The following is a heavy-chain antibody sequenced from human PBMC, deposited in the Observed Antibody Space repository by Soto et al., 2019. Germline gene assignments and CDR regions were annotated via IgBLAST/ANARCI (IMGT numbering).Heavy chain of an antibody. Sequence: EVQLLESGGGLVQPGGSLRLSCAASGFTFSSYAMSWVRQAPGKGLEWVSAISGSGGSTYYADSVKGRFTISRDNSKNALYLQMNSLRAEDTAVYYCAKAGPRGYSGYGRYYYYYYGMDVWGQGTTVTVSS. D-gene: IGHD5-12*01. J-gene: IGHJ6*02. V-gene: IGHV3-23*01. CDR1: GFTFSSYA. CDR3: AKAGPRGYSGYGRYYYYYYGMDV. CDR2: ISGSGGST.